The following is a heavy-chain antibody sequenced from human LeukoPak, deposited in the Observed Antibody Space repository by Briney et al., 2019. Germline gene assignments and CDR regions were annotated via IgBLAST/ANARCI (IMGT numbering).Heavy chain of an antibody. J-gene: IGHJ6*02. D-gene: IGHD2-8*01. CDR3: ARDGYCTNGVCYTRQAFYGMDV. CDR2: ISAYNGNT. Sequence: ASVKVSCKASGYTFTSYGISWVRQAPGQGLEWMGWISAYNGNTNYAQKLQGRVTMTTDTSTSTAYMELRSLRSDDTAVYYCARDGYCTNGVCYTRQAFYGMDVWGQGTTVTVSS. V-gene: IGHV1-18*01. CDR1: GYTFTSYG.